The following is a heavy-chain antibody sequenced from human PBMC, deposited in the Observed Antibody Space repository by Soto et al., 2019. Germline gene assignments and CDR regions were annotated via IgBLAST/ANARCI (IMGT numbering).Heavy chain of an antibody. D-gene: IGHD1-26*01. CDR3: TTAEWEIQIDAFDI. J-gene: IGHJ3*02. CDR1: GFTFSNAW. Sequence: PGGSLRLSCAASGFTFSNAWMNWVRQAPGKGLEWVGRIKSKTDGGTTDYAAPAKGRFTISRDDSKNTLYLQMNSLKTEDTAVYYCTTAEWEIQIDAFDIWGQGTMVTVSS. CDR2: IKSKTDGGTT. V-gene: IGHV3-15*07.